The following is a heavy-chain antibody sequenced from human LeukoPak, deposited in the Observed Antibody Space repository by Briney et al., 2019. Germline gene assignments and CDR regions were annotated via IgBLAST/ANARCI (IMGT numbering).Heavy chain of an antibody. CDR1: GGTFSSYA. D-gene: IGHD3-10*01. V-gene: IGHV1-69*04. J-gene: IGHJ6*02. CDR3: ARDPVRGVLYGMDV. Sequence: ASVKVSCKASGGTFSSYAISWVRQALGQGLEWMGRIIPILGIANYARKFQGRVTITADKSTSTAYMELSSLRSEDTAVYYCARDPVRGVLYGMDVWGQGTTVTVSS. CDR2: IIPILGIA.